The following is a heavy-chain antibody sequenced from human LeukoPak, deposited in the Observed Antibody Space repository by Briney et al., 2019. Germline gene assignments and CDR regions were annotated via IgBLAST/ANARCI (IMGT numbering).Heavy chain of an antibody. CDR1: GGSISSGGYY. J-gene: IGHJ5*02. CDR3: ARGLITMVRGVNTNWFDP. CDR2: IYYSGST. D-gene: IGHD3-10*01. V-gene: IGHV4-61*08. Sequence: SETLSLTCTVSGGSISSGGYYWSWIRQHPGKGLEWIGYIYYSGSTNYNPSLKSRVTISVDTSKNQFSLKLSSVTAADTAMYYCARGLITMVRGVNTNWFDPWGQGTLVTVSS.